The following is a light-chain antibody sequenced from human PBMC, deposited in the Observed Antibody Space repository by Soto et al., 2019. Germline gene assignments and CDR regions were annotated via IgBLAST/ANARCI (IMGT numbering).Light chain of an antibody. Sequence: QSALTQPASVSGSPGQSITTSCTGTSSDVGGYNYVSWYQHHPGKAPKLMIYEVSNRPSGVSIRFSGSKSGNTASLTISGLQAEDEAAYYCTSYTSSSTYVFGTGTKVTVL. V-gene: IGLV2-14*01. CDR3: TSYTSSSTYV. CDR2: EVS. CDR1: SSDVGGYNY. J-gene: IGLJ1*01.